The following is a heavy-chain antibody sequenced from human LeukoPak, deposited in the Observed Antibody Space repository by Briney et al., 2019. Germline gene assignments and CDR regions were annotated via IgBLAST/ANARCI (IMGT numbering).Heavy chain of an antibody. J-gene: IGHJ4*02. V-gene: IGHV4-34*01. CDR3: ARGRRSSSPGYSSSWYRD. CDR2: INHSGST. Sequence: PSETLSLTCAVYGGSFSGYYWSWIRQPPGEGLEWIGEINHSGSTNYNPSLKSRVAISVDTSKNQFSLKLSSVTAADTAVYYCARGRRSSSPGYSSSWYRDWGQGTLVTVSS. CDR1: GGSFSGYY. D-gene: IGHD6-13*01.